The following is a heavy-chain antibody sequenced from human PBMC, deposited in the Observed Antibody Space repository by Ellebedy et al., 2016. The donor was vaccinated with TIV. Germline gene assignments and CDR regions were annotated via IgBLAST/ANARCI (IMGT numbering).Heavy chain of an antibody. D-gene: IGHD3-16*01. V-gene: IGHV3-74*01. J-gene: IGHJ2*01. CDR3: ARDLDRGAGWYFDL. CDR2: IKGDGSGT. CDR1: GFPFSSYW. Sequence: GESLKISCTASGFPFSSYWIHWVRQAPGKGLVWVSRIKGDGSGTTYADSVTGRFTISRDNAKNTVYLQMNSLRVEDTAVYYCARDLDRGAGWYFDLWGRGTLVTVSS.